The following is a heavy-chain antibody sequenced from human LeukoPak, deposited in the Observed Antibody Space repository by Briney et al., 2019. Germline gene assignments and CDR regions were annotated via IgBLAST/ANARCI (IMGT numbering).Heavy chain of an antibody. CDR2: ISGSGSTI. CDR1: GFTFSTYE. CDR3: AKEIVGPTPVG. D-gene: IGHD1-26*01. V-gene: IGHV3-48*03. J-gene: IGHJ4*02. Sequence: GGSLRLSCAASGFTFSTYEMNWVRQAPGKGLEWVSYISGSGSTISYADSVKGRFTISRDNAKNSLYLQMNSLRAEDTAVYYCAKEIVGPTPVGWGQGTLVTVSS.